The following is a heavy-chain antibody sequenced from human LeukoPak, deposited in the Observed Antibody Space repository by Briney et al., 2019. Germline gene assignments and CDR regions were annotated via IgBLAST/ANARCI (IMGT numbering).Heavy chain of an antibody. CDR2: INHSGST. J-gene: IGHJ3*02. CDR1: GGSFSGYY. V-gene: IGHV4-34*01. Sequence: SETLSLTCAVYGGSFSGYYWSWIRQPPGKGLEWIGEINHSGSTNYNPSLKSRVTISVDTSKNQFSLKLSSVTAADTAVYYCARLPSKLELGFDIWGQGTMVTVSS. D-gene: IGHD1-7*01. CDR3: ARLPSKLELGFDI.